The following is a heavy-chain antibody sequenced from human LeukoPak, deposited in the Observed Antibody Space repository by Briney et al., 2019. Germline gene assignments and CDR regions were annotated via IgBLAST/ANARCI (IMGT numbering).Heavy chain of an antibody. D-gene: IGHD6-13*01. V-gene: IGHV4-59*01. CDR2: IYNSGST. J-gene: IGHJ5*02. CDR1: GGSISDYH. CDR3: ARAEYSSSSHWFDP. Sequence: SETLSLTCTVSGGSISDYHWSWIRQPPGKGLEWIGYIYNSGSTNYNPSLESRVTISLGTSKNQFSLKLNSVTAADTAVYYCARAEYSSSSHWFDPWGQGTLVTVSS.